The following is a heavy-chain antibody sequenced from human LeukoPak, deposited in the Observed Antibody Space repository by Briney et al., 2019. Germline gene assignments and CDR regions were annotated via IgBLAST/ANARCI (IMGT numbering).Heavy chain of an antibody. CDR2: IYYSGST. Sequence: SETLSLTCTVSGGSISSYYWSWIRQPPGKGLEWIGYIYYSGSTNYNPSLKSRVTISVDTSKNQFSLKLSSVTAADTAVYYCASLPAYPYYFDYGAREPRATVPS. CDR1: GGSISSYY. J-gene: IGHJ4*02. CDR3: ASLPAYPYYFDY. V-gene: IGHV4-59*08.